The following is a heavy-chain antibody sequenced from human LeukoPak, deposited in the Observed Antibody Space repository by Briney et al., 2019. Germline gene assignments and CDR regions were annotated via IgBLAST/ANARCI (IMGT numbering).Heavy chain of an antibody. V-gene: IGHV4-39*01. Sequence: SETLSLTCTVSGGSISSSSYYWGWIRQPPGKGLEWIGSIYYSGSTYYNPSLRSRVSISVDTSKNQFSLKLSSVTAADTAVYHCARHLSGWYDVGLHYWGQGTLVTVSS. D-gene: IGHD6-19*01. CDR3: ARHLSGWYDVGLHY. CDR2: IYYSGST. CDR1: GGSISSSSYY. J-gene: IGHJ4*02.